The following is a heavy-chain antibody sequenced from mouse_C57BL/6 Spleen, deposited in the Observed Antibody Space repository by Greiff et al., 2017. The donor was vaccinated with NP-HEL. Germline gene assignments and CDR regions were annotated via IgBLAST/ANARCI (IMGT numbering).Heavy chain of an antibody. D-gene: IGHD2-3*01. Sequence: VQLQQSGAELVMPGASVKLSCKASGYTFTSYWMHWVKQRPGQGLEWIGEIDPSDSYTNYNQNFKGKSTLTVDKSSSTAYMQLSSLTSEDSAVYYCARWLLPFDYWGQGTTLTVSS. CDR2: IDPSDSYT. CDR1: GYTFTSYW. CDR3: ARWLLPFDY. V-gene: IGHV1-69*01. J-gene: IGHJ2*01.